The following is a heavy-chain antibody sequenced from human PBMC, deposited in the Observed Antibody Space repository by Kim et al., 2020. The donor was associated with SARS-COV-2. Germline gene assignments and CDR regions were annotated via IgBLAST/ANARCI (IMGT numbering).Heavy chain of an antibody. Sequence: ASVKVSCKASGYTFNSVYMNWVRQAPGHGLEWMGIINPSDGNTSYPQKFQGRVTMTRDTSTSTVYMELSSLRSEDTAMYYCARGRPLDVWGKGTTVTVSS. CDR1: GYTFNSVY. J-gene: IGHJ6*04. V-gene: IGHV1-46*02. CDR3: ARGRPLDV. CDR2: INPSDGNT.